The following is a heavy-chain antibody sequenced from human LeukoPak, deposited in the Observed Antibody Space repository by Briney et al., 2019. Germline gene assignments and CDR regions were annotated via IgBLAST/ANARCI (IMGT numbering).Heavy chain of an antibody. V-gene: IGHV1-46*02. CDR3: ARDRDFWSGYVWARGVGYGMDV. Sequence: APVTVSCKASGYTFNGYYMHWVRQAPGQGLEWMGIINPSGGSTSYAQKFQGRVTMTRDTSTSTVYMELSSLRSEDTAAYYCARDRDFWSGYVWARGVGYGMDVWGQGTTVTVSS. J-gene: IGHJ6*02. D-gene: IGHD3-3*01. CDR1: GYTFNGYY. CDR2: INPSGGST.